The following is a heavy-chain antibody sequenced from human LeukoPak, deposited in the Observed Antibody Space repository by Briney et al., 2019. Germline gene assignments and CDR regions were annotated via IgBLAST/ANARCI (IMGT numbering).Heavy chain of an antibody. J-gene: IGHJ5*02. CDR2: IYHTGST. V-gene: IGHV4-30-2*01. Sequence: SETLSLTCTVSGASISSGTYSWSWIRQPPGEGLEWIGYIYHTGSTYYNPSLKGRVTISVDRSKNQFSLSLNFVTAADTALYYCARGDGSGSGRWFDPWGQGTLITVSS. CDR1: GASISSGTYS. CDR3: ARGDGSGSGRWFDP. D-gene: IGHD3-10*01.